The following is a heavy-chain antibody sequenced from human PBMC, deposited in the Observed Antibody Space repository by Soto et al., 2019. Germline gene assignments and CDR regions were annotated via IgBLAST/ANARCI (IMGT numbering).Heavy chain of an antibody. V-gene: IGHV4-31*03. CDR2: IYYSGST. D-gene: IGHD4-17*01. J-gene: IGHJ6*03. Sequence: SETLSLTCTVSGGSISSGGYYWSWIRQHPGKGLEWIGYIYYSGSTYYNPSLKSRVTISVDTSKNQFSLKLSSVTAADTAVYYCARDKGYGVVLDYMDVWGKGTTVTVSS. CDR3: ARDKGYGVVLDYMDV. CDR1: GGSISSGGYY.